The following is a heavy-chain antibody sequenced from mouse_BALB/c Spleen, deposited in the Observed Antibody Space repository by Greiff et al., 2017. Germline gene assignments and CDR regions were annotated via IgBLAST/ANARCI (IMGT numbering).Heavy chain of an antibody. Sequence: EVKVVESGGGLVKPGGSLKLSCAASGFTFSSYAMSWVRQTPEKRLEWVASISSGGSTYYPDSVKGRFTISRDNARNLLYLQMSSLRSEDTAMYYCARDYYGSSYWYFDVWGAGTTVTVSS. D-gene: IGHD1-1*01. J-gene: IGHJ1*01. CDR3: ARDYYGSSYWYFDV. CDR1: GFTFSSYA. CDR2: ISSGGST. V-gene: IGHV5-6-5*01.